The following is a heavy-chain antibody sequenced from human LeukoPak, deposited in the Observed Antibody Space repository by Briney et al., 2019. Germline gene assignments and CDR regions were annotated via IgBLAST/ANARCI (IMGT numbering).Heavy chain of an antibody. Sequence: GGSLRLSCAASGFTFSSYAMHWVRQAPGKGLEWVAVISYDGSNKYYADSVKGRFTISRDNSKNTLYLQMNSLRAEDTAVYYCARDLSIVATIHDYWGQGTLVTVSS. D-gene: IGHD5-12*01. CDR1: GFTFSSYA. CDR3: ARDLSIVATIHDY. J-gene: IGHJ4*02. V-gene: IGHV3-30-3*01. CDR2: ISYDGSNK.